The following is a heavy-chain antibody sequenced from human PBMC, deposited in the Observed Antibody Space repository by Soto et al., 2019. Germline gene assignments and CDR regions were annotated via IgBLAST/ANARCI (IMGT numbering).Heavy chain of an antibody. V-gene: IGHV3-74*01. J-gene: IGHJ6*03. CDR3: ARGDCVGGSCYSLAGSFYYYMDV. D-gene: IGHD2-15*01. CDR1: GFTFSNYW. CDR2: INSDGSVS. Sequence: VKLVESGGGLVQPGGSLRLSCAASGFTFSNYWMYWVRQAPGQGLVWVSRINSDGSVSRYADSVKGRLTISRDNVKNTLYLPMNSLRVEDTAVYYCARGDCVGGSCYSLAGSFYYYMDVWGKGTTVTVFS.